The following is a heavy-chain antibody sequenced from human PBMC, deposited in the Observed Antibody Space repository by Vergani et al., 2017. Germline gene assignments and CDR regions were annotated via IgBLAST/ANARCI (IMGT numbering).Heavy chain of an antibody. D-gene: IGHD5-12*01. CDR2: IIPIFGTA. CDR3: AREWSRYSGYDLTPFDY. J-gene: IGHJ4*02. V-gene: IGHV1-69*12. CDR1: GGTFSSYA. Sequence: QVQLVQSGAEVKKPGASVKVSCKASGGTFSSYAISWVRQAPGQGLEWMGGIIPIFGTANYAQKFQGRVTITADESTSTAYMELSSLRSEDTAVYYCAREWSRYSGYDLTPFDYWGQGTLVTVSS.